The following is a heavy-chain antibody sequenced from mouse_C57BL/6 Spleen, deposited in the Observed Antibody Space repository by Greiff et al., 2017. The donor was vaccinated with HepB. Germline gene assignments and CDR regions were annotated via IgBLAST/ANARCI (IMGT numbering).Heavy chain of an antibody. CDR2: IDPENGDT. CDR3: TIYDGPRFDY. D-gene: IGHD2-3*01. V-gene: IGHV14-4*01. CDR1: GFNIKDYY. Sequence: EVQLQQSGAELVRPGASVKLSCTASGFNIKDYYMHWVKQRPEQGLEWIGWIDPENGDTEYASKFQGKATITADTSSNTAYLQLSSLTSEDTAVYYCTIYDGPRFDYWGQGTTLTVSS. J-gene: IGHJ2*01.